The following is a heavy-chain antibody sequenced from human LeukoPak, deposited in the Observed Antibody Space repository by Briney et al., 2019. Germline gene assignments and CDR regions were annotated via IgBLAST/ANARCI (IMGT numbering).Heavy chain of an antibody. Sequence: SETLSLTCAVYGGSFSGYYWSWIRQPPGKGLEWIGEINHSGSTNYNPSLKSRVTISVDTSKNQFSLKLSSVTAADTAVYYCARGRSDIVVVPAAPSYYYYYGMDVWGQGTTVTVSS. CDR1: GGSFSGYY. CDR2: INHSGST. D-gene: IGHD2-2*01. V-gene: IGHV4-34*01. CDR3: ARGRSDIVVVPAAPSYYYYYGMDV. J-gene: IGHJ6*02.